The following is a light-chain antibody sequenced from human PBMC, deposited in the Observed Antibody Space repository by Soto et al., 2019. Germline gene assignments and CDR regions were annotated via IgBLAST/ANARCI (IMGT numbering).Light chain of an antibody. CDR3: CSYAGSSTWV. CDR1: SSDVGSYNF. V-gene: IGLV2-23*01. Sequence: QSALTQPASVSGSPGQSITISCTGSSSDVGSYNFVSWHQQHPGKARKLMIYEGSKRPSGVSNRFSGSKSGKTASLTISGLQAEDEADYYCCSYAGSSTWVFGGGTKLTVL. J-gene: IGLJ3*02. CDR2: EGS.